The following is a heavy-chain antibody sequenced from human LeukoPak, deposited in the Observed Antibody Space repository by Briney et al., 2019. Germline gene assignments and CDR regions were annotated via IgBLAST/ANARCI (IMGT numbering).Heavy chain of an antibody. Sequence: GGSLRLSCAASGFTSRDYSMNWVRDGPEEELEWISYIGISSDNTNYADSVKGRFTISAANAKNSLYLQMNSLRVEDTAVYYCARDHNYAFDNWGQETLVTVSS. D-gene: IGHD1-1*01. CDR1: GFTSRDYS. CDR3: ARDHNYAFDN. J-gene: IGHJ4*02. V-gene: IGHV3-48*04. CDR2: IGISSDNT.